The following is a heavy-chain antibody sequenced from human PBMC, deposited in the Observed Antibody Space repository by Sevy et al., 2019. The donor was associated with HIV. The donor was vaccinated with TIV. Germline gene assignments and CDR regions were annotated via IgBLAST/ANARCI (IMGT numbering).Heavy chain of an antibody. CDR1: GFTVGTYW. V-gene: IGHV3-7*01. Sequence: GGSLRLSCVASGFTVGTYWMSWVRQAPGKGLQWVASIKQDESEKNYVDSVKGRFTISRDNAKNSLALQMNSLRAEDTAVYYCARDLIVPTGMFYYGMDVWGQGTTVTVSS. D-gene: IGHD2-2*01. CDR3: ARDLIVPTGMFYYGMDV. J-gene: IGHJ6*02. CDR2: IKQDESEK.